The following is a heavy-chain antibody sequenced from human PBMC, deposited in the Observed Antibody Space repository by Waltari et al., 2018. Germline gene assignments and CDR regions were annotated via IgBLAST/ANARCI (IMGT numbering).Heavy chain of an antibody. J-gene: IGHJ4*02. Sequence: EVQLLESGGGLVQPGGSLSLSCAASGFTFSNYAMRWVRQAPGKGLEWVSAISGSGGNTYYADSVKGRFTISRDNSKNTVYLQMNSLRAEDTAVYYCSTHFFDYWGQGTLVTVSS. CDR3: STHFFDY. CDR1: GFTFSNYA. V-gene: IGHV3-23*01. CDR2: ISGSGGNT.